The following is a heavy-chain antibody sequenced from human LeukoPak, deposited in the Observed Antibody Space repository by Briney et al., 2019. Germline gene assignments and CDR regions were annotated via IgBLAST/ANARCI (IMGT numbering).Heavy chain of an antibody. V-gene: IGHV1-69*13. J-gene: IGHJ4*02. CDR2: IIPIFGTA. D-gene: IGHD4-23*01. CDR1: GGTFISYA. CDR3: ARALAMGDYGGPTDY. Sequence: SVKVSCKASGGTFISYAISWVRQAPGQGLEWMGGIIPIFGTANYAQKFQGRVTITADESTSTAYMELSSLRSEDTAVYYCARALAMGDYGGPTDYWGQGTLVTVSS.